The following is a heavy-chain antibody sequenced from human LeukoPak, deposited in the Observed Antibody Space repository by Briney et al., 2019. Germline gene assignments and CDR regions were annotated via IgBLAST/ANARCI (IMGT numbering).Heavy chain of an antibody. J-gene: IGHJ4*02. D-gene: IGHD5-12*01. CDR2: ISSSGSTI. CDR3: AREISSSGYPLDY. Sequence: GGSLRLSCAASGFTFSDYYMSWIRQAPGKGLEWVSYISSSGSTIYYADSVKGRFTISRDNSKNTLYLQMNSLRAEDTAVYYCAREISSSGYPLDYWGQGTLVTVSS. CDR1: GFTFSDYY. V-gene: IGHV3-11*04.